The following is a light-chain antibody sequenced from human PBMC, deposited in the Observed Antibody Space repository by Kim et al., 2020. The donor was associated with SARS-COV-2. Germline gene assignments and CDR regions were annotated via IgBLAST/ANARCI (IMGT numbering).Light chain of an antibody. J-gene: IGKJ1*01. CDR1: QRVSSAY. V-gene: IGKV3-20*01. CDR3: QQYGGSST. Sequence: LSPGETAHLSCRASQRVSSAYLAWSQQTPGQAPRHLIYGASTRATGIPDRFSGSLSGTDFTHTINRVDPEDFAVYYCQQYGGSSTFGQGTKVEIK. CDR2: GAS.